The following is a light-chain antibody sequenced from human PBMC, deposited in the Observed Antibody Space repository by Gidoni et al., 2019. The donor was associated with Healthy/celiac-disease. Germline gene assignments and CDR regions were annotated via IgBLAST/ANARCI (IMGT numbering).Light chain of an antibody. Sequence: AIQLTESPSSLSASVGDRVTITCRASQGISRALAWYQQKPGKAPKLLIYDASSLESGVPSRFSGSGSGTDFTLTISSLQPEDFATYYCQQFNNYPQTFGQGTRLEIK. CDR1: QGISRA. V-gene: IGKV1D-13*01. CDR2: DAS. CDR3: QQFNNYPQT. J-gene: IGKJ5*01.